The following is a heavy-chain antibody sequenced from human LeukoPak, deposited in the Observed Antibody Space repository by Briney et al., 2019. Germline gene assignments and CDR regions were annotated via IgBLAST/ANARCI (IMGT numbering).Heavy chain of an antibody. J-gene: IGHJ3*02. Sequence: SETLSLTCTAPGGSISSYYWSWIRQPPGKGLEWLGYIYYSGSTNYNPSLKSRVTISVDTSKNQFSLKLSSVTAADTAVYYCARHANSDAFDIWGQGTMVTVSS. CDR2: IYYSGST. D-gene: IGHD4/OR15-4a*01. CDR3: ARHANSDAFDI. V-gene: IGHV4-59*01. CDR1: GGSISSYY.